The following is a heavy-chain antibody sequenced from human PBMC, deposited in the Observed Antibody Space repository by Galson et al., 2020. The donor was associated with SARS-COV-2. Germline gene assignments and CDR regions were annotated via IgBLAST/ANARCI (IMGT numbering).Heavy chain of an antibody. Sequence: GESLKISCAASGFTFLSYEMNWVRQAPGKGLEWVSYISSSGSFIYYADSVKGRFTISRDNAKNSLYLEMNSLRAEDTAIYFCARARRGATPNMDVWGKGTTVTVSS. V-gene: IGHV3-48*03. CDR3: ARARRGATPNMDV. J-gene: IGHJ6*03. CDR2: ISSSGSFI. CDR1: GFTFLSYE.